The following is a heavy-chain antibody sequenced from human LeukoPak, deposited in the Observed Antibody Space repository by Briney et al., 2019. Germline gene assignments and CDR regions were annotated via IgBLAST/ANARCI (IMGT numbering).Heavy chain of an antibody. V-gene: IGHV4-39*07. CDR1: GGSISSSSYY. D-gene: IGHD1-1*01. Sequence: SETLSLTCTVSGGSISSSSYYWGWIRQPPGKGLEWIGSIYYSGSTYYNPPLKSRVTISVDTSKNQFSLKLSSVTAADTAVYYCARDDYDWNIDRYYYMDVRGKGTTVTVSS. CDR3: ARDDYDWNIDRYYYMDV. J-gene: IGHJ6*03. CDR2: IYYSGST.